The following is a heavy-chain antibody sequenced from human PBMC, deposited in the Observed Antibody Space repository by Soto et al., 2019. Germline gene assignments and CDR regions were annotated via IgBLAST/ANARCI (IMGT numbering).Heavy chain of an antibody. Sequence: QLQLVQSAAEVKKPGASVRVSCKAYGYPFIKYGISWIRQAPEQGREWMGWIKGDSGYTNYAQKFQGRVTMTADTSSDTAFMELWSLRLDDTAVYFCATSYDAGFDPWGQGTLVSVSS. D-gene: IGHD5-12*01. CDR3: ATSYDAGFDP. CDR2: IKGDSGYT. J-gene: IGHJ5*02. V-gene: IGHV1-18*04. CDR1: GYPFIKYG.